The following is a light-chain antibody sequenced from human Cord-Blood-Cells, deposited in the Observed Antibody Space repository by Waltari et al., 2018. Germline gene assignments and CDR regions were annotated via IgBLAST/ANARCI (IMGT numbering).Light chain of an antibody. V-gene: IGKV3-15*01. J-gene: IGKJ4*01. CDR2: GAS. CDR1: QSVSSN. Sequence: EIVMTQSPATLSVSPGERATLSCRASQSVSSNLAWYQQKPGQAPRLLIHGASTRAPGIPARFSGSGSGTEFTLPISSLQSEDFAVYYCQQYNNWPPLTFGGGTKVEIK. CDR3: QQYNNWPPLT.